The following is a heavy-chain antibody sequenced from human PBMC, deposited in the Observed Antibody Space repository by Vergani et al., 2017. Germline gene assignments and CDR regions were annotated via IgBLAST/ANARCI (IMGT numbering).Heavy chain of an antibody. V-gene: IGHV3-30*03. CDR2: ISYDGSNK. D-gene: IGHD3-10*01. CDR1: GFTFSDYY. J-gene: IGHJ4*02. CDR3: ARDRDVYGSGRHFDY. Sequence: QVQLVESGGGLVKPGGSLRLSCAASGFTFSDYYMSWIRQAPGKGLEWVAVISYDGSNKYYADSVKGRFTISRDNSKNTLYLQMNSLRAEDTAVYYCARDRDVYGSGRHFDYWGQGTLVTVSS.